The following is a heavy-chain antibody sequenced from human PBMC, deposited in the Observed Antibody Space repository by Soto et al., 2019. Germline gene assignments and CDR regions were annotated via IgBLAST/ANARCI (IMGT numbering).Heavy chain of an antibody. CDR1: EYTFTSYT. D-gene: IGHD4-4*01. Sequence: QVQVLQSGAEVKKPGASVKVSCKASEYTFTSYTMHWVRQAPGQRLEWMGWINGGNGNTKYSQKFQGSVTITRDTSASTAYMELSSLRSDDKAVYYCARELQGLYYFDYWGQGTLVTVSS. CDR3: ARELQGLYYFDY. J-gene: IGHJ4*02. CDR2: INGGNGNT. V-gene: IGHV1-3*01.